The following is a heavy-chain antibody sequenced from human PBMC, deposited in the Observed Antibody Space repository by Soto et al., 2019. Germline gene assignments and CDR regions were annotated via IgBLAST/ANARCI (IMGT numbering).Heavy chain of an antibody. CDR3: ARAKSSGFQRIYDFWSGHYYYYGMDV. V-gene: IGHV1-69*13. J-gene: IGHJ6*02. CDR2: IIPIFGTA. Sequence: SVKVSCKASGGTFSSYAISWVRQAPGQGLEWMGGIIPIFGTANYAQKFQGRVTITADESTSTAYMELSSLRSEDTAVYYCARAKSSGFQRIYDFWSGHYYYYGMDVWGQGTTVTVSS. D-gene: IGHD3-3*01. CDR1: GGTFSSYA.